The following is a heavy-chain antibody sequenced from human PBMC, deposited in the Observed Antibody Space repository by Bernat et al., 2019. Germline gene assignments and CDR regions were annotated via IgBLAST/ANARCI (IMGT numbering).Heavy chain of an antibody. J-gene: IGHJ1*01. Sequence: QVQLQESGPGLVKPSETLSLTCTVSGGSVSGYYWGWIRQPPGKGLEWIAYIYYTGRTKYKPSLKSRVTISVDTSNNQVSLKLNSVTAADTAVYYCARLWGNTFQHWGQGTLVTVSS. D-gene: IGHD3-16*01. CDR2: IYYTGRT. CDR1: GGSVSGYY. V-gene: IGHV4-59*08. CDR3: ARLWGNTFQH.